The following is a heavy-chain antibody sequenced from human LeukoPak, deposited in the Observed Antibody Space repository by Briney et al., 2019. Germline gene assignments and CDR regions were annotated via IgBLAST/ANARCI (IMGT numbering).Heavy chain of an antibody. J-gene: IGHJ4*02. CDR3: ASLTAGTTWFYFDY. CDR1: GGSISSYY. V-gene: IGHV4-59*08. D-gene: IGHD1-1*01. CDR2: IYYSGST. Sequence: SETLSLTCTVSGGSISSYYWSWIRQPPGKGLEWIGSIYYSGSTNYNPSLKSRVTISVDTSKNQFSLKLSSVTAADTAVYYYASLTAGTTWFYFDYWGQGTLVTVSS.